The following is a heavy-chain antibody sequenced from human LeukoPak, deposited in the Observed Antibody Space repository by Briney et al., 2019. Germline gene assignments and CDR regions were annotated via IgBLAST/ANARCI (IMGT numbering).Heavy chain of an antibody. D-gene: IGHD2-2*01. V-gene: IGHV4-59*01. J-gene: IGHJ6*03. CDR1: GGSISSYY. CDR2: ICYSGST. Sequence: PSETLSLTCTVSGGSISSYYWSWIRQPPGKGLEWIGYICYSGSTNYNPSLKSRVTISVDTSKNQFSLKLSSVTAADTAVYYCAGGSRGSTSERHLRYYYYYYMDVWGKGTTVTVSS. CDR3: AGGSRGSTSERHLRYYYYYYMDV.